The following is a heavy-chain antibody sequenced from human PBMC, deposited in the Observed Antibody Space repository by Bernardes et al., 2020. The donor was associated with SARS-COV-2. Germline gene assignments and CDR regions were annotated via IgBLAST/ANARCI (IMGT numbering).Heavy chain of an antibody. CDR1: GFTFSSYG. CDR3: ARDPPSITMIASDAFDI. Sequence: GGSLRLSCAASGFTFSSYGMHWVRQAPGKGLEWVAVIWYDGSNKYYADSVKGRFTISRDNSKNTLYLQMNSLRAEDTAVYYCARDPPSITMIASDAFDIWGQGTMVTVSS. CDR2: IWYDGSNK. J-gene: IGHJ3*02. V-gene: IGHV3-33*08. D-gene: IGHD3-22*01.